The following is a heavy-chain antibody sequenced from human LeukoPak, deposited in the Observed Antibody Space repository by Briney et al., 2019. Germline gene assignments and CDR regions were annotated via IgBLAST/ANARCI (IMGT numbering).Heavy chain of an antibody. CDR1: GGSIGSYY. CDR3: ARHGDYDSGLYYFDY. J-gene: IGHJ4*02. CDR2: IYYSGST. D-gene: IGHD3-22*01. V-gene: IGHV4-59*08. Sequence: SETLSLTCTVSGGSIGSYYWSWIRQPPGKGLEWIGYIYYSGSTNYNPSLKSRVTISVDTSKNQFSLKLSSVTAADTAVYYCARHGDYDSGLYYFDYWGQGTLVTVSS.